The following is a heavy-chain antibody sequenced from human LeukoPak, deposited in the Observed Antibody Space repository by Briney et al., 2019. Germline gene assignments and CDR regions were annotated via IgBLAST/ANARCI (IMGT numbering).Heavy chain of an antibody. CDR2: ISYDGSNK. D-gene: IGHD6-13*01. J-gene: IGHJ4*02. CDR3: AKIAAARVDY. CDR1: GSTFSSYG. V-gene: IGHV3-30*18. Sequence: PGGSLRLSCAASGSTFSSYGMHWVRQAPGKGLEWVAVISYDGSNKYYADSVKGRFTISRDNSKNTLYLQMNSLRAEDTAVYYCAKIAAARVDYWGQGTLVTVSS.